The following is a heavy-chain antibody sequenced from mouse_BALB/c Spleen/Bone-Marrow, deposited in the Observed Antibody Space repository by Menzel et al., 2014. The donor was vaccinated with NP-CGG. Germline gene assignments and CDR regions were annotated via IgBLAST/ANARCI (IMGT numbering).Heavy chain of an antibody. Sequence: VQLKESGTVLARPGTSVKMSCKASGYSFTSYWMHWVKQRPGQGLEWIGVIYLGNSDTSYNQKFKGKAKLTAVTSASTAYIELSSLTNEDSAVYYCTRRNYRYDGFAYWGQGTLVTVSA. CDR2: IYLGNSDT. V-gene: IGHV1-5*01. D-gene: IGHD2-14*01. CDR3: TRRNYRYDGFAY. CDR1: GYSFTSYW. J-gene: IGHJ3*01.